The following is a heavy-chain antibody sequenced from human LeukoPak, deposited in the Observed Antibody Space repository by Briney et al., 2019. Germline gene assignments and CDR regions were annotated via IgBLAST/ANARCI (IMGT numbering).Heavy chain of an antibody. V-gene: IGHV3-21*01. CDR3: ARELVDYVWGSCRFVGYYGMDV. CDR2: ISSSSSYM. CDR1: GFTFSSYS. D-gene: IGHD3-16*02. J-gene: IGHJ6*02. Sequence: GGSLRLSCAASGFTFSSYSMNWVRQAPGKGLEWVSSISSSSSYMYYADSVKGRFTISRDNAKNSLYLQMNSLRAEDTAVYYCARELVDYVWGSCRFVGYYGMDVWGQGTTVTVSS.